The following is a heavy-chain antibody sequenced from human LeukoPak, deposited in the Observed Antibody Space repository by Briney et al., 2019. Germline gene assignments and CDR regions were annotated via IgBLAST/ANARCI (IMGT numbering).Heavy chain of an antibody. CDR2: INHSGFT. CDR3: VRGSGWLDY. V-gene: IGHV4-34*01. Sequence: SETLSLTCGVSGGSFSGYHWSWIRQTPSKGLEWIGEINHSGFTNYNPSLKSRVTISVDTSQNQFYLKLSSVTAADTALYYCVRGSGWLDYWGQGTLVTASS. CDR1: GGSFSGYH. D-gene: IGHD6-19*01. J-gene: IGHJ4*02.